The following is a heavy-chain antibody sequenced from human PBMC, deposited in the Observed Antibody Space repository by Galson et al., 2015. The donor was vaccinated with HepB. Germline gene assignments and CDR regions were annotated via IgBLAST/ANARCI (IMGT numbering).Heavy chain of an antibody. J-gene: IGHJ4*02. D-gene: IGHD2-2*02. CDR1: GGSFSGYY. Sequence: ETLSLTCAVYGGSFSGYYWSWIRQPPGKGLEWTGEINHSGSTNYNPSLKSRVTISVDTSKNQFSLKLSSVTAADTAVYYCARSRYCSSTSCYIRWQPEHYFDYWGQGTLVTVSS. CDR3: ARSRYCSSTSCYIRWQPEHYFDY. V-gene: IGHV4-34*01. CDR2: INHSGST.